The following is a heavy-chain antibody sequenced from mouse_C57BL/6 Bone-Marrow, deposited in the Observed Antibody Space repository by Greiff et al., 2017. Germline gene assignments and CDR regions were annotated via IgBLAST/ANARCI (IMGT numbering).Heavy chain of an antibody. Sequence: EVKVVESGGGLVQPGGSMKLSCVASGFTFSNYWMNWVRQSPEKGLEWVAQIRLKSDNYATHYAESVKGRFTISRDDSKSSVYLQMNNLRAEDTGIYYCTGSNYVGYWGQGTTLTVSS. CDR3: TGSNYVGY. CDR2: IRLKSDNYAT. V-gene: IGHV6-3*01. D-gene: IGHD5-1*01. CDR1: GFTFSNYW. J-gene: IGHJ2*01.